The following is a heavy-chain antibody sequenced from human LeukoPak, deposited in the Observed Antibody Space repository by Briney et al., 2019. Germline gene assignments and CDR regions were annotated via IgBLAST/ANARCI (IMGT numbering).Heavy chain of an antibody. CDR3: ARGGSYGSSRPYYFDY. J-gene: IGHJ4*02. V-gene: IGHV1-69*13. Sequence: SVKVSCKASGYTFTSYYMHWVRQAPRQGLEWMGGIIPIFGTANYAQKFQGRVTITADESTSTAYMELSSLRSEDTAVYYCARGGSYGSSRPYYFDYWGQGTLVTVSS. D-gene: IGHD5-18*01. CDR2: IIPIFGTA. CDR1: GYTFTSYY.